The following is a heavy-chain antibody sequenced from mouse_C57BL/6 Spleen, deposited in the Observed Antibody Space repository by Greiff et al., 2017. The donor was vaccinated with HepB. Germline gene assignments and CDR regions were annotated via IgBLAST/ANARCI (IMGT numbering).Heavy chain of an antibody. CDR3: VREGALGPYFDY. CDR2: IRSKSNNYAT. D-gene: IGHD4-1*01. J-gene: IGHJ2*01. Sequence: EVMLVESGGGLVQPKGSLKLSCAASGFSFNTYAMNWVRQAPGKGLEWVARIRSKSNNYATYYADSVKDRFTISRDDSESMLYLQMNNLKTEDTAMYYCVREGALGPYFDYWGQGTTLTVSS. V-gene: IGHV10-1*01. CDR1: GFSFNTYA.